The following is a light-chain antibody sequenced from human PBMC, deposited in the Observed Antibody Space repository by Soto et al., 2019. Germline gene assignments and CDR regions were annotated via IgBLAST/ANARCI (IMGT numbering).Light chain of an antibody. CDR1: QMVLHITGYTY. V-gene: IGKV2-28*01. J-gene: IGKJ1*01. CDR2: LTS. Sequence: FMMTQSPVSLSSAPGQPASISCRASQMVLHITGYTYLDWYLQKPGQSPQLLIYLTSIRASGVPDRFSGSGSGTEFTLKISKVEAEDVGVYYCMQSLQTPLWPFGPVAKV. CDR3: MQSLQTPLWP.